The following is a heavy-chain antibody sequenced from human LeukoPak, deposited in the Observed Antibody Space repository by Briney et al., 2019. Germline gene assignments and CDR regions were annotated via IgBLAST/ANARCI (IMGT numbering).Heavy chain of an antibody. CDR2: VSYIGST. D-gene: IGHD4-17*01. J-gene: IGHJ3*02. Sequence: SETLSLTCAVSDDSFSSHYWTWIRQPPGKGLEWIGYVSYIGSTNYNPSLKSRVTISIDTSKNQFSLKLTSVTAADTAVYYCARDLVTVTKGFDIWGQGTMVSVSS. V-gene: IGHV4-59*11. CDR3: ARDLVTVTKGFDI. CDR1: DDSFSSHY.